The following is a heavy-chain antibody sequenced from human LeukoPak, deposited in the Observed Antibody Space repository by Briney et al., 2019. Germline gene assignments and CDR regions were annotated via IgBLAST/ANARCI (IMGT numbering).Heavy chain of an antibody. Sequence: GGSLRLSRVVSGFTFTSYGVHWVRHAPGKGLEWVAFIRHDGSYKDYADSVKGRFTISRDNSKNTLYLQMNSLRAADTAVYYCAKSPWNGKFRAYFDYWGQGTLVTVSS. CDR3: AKSPWNGKFRAYFDY. D-gene: IGHD1-1*01. CDR2: IRHDGSYK. J-gene: IGHJ4*02. CDR1: GFTFTSYG. V-gene: IGHV3-30*02.